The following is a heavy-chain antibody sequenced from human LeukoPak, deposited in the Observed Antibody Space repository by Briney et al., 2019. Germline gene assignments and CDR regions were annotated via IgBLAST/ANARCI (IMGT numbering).Heavy chain of an antibody. J-gene: IGHJ5*02. V-gene: IGHV1-2*02. D-gene: IGHD4-17*01. CDR1: GYTFTGYY. CDR2: INPNSGGT. Sequence: ASVKVSCKASGYTFTGYYMHWVRQAPGQGLEWMGWINPNSGGTNYAQKFQGRVTMTRDTSISTAYMELSRLRSDDTAVYYCARGDYGRNHGFDPWGQGTLVIVSS. CDR3: ARGDYGRNHGFDP.